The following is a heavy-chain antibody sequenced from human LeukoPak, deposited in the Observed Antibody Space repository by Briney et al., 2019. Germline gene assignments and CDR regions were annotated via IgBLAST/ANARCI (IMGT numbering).Heavy chain of an antibody. CDR3: ARGNDYVSSN. J-gene: IGHJ4*02. CDR2: MNPNSGNT. V-gene: IGHV1-8*02. CDR1: GYTFTDYY. D-gene: IGHD3-16*01. Sequence: ASVKVSCKASGYTFTDYYMHWVRQAPGQGLEWMGWMNPNSGNTGYAQKFQGRVTMTRNTSISTAYMELSSLRSEDTAVYYCARGNDYVSSNWGQGTLVTVSS.